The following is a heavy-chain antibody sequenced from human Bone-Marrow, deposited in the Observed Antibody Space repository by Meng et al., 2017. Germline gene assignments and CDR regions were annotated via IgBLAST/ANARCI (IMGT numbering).Heavy chain of an antibody. CDR2: ISGSGGST. CDR1: GFTFSSYA. CDR3: AKKLGYYYDSSGYYY. J-gene: IGHJ4*02. Sequence: GGSLRLSCAASGFTFSSYAMSWVRQAPGKGLEWVSAISGSGGSTYYADSVKGRFTISRDNSKNTLYLQMNSLRAEDTAVYYCAKKLGYYYDSSGYYYWGQGTLVTVSS. D-gene: IGHD3-22*01. V-gene: IGHV3-23*01.